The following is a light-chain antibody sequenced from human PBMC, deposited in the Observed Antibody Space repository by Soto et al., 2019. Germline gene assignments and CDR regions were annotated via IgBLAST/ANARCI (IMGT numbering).Light chain of an antibody. CDR1: RSNIGNNY. V-gene: IGLV1-47*01. J-gene: IGLJ1*01. Sequence: QSVLTQPPSASGTPGQTVTISCSGSRSNIGNNYVCWYQQLPGAAPKLLIYRNTQRPSGVPDRFSGSKSGTAASLAISGLRSEDEADYFCGAWDDSLSGHVFGTGTKVTVL. CDR3: GAWDDSLSGHV. CDR2: RNT.